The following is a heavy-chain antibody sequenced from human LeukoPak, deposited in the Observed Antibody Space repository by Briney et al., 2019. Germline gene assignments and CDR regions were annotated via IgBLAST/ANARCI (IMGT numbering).Heavy chain of an antibody. D-gene: IGHD3-10*01. CDR2: INHSGST. Sequence: SETLSLTCAVYGGSFSGYYWSWIRQPPGKGLEWIGEINHSGSTNYNPSLKSRVTISVDTSKNQFSLKLSSVTAADTAVYYCARRTMVRGVRLDYWGQGTLVTVSS. V-gene: IGHV4-34*01. CDR1: GGSFSGYY. J-gene: IGHJ4*02. CDR3: ARRTMVRGVRLDY.